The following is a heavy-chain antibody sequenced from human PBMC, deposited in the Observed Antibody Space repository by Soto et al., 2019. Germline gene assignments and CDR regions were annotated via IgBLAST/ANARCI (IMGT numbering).Heavy chain of an antibody. D-gene: IGHD3-10*01. CDR1: GFTFSSYS. CDR3: ARDLVRGVIDV. V-gene: IGHV3-21*01. Sequence: PGGSLRLACAASGFTFSSYSMNWVRQAPGKGLEWVSSISSSSSYIYYADSVKGRFTISRDNAKNSLYLQMNSLRAEDTAVYYCARDLVRGVIDVWGQGTTVTVSS. J-gene: IGHJ6*02. CDR2: ISSSSSYI.